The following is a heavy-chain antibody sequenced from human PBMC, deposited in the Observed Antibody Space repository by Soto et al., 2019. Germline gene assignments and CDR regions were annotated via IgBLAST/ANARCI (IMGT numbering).Heavy chain of an antibody. Sequence: KTSETLSLTCAISGDSVSSNTASWNWIRQSPSRGLEWLGMTYFRSKWYNDYAVPVKSRIIINPDASNNQFSLQLNSVTPEDTEVYFCAKGDNLGPKTGYAFDPWGQGIMVTVSS. J-gene: IGHJ5*02. D-gene: IGHD5-12*01. CDR3: AKGDNLGPKTGYAFDP. CDR2: TYFRSKWYN. CDR1: GDSVSSNTAS. V-gene: IGHV6-1*01.